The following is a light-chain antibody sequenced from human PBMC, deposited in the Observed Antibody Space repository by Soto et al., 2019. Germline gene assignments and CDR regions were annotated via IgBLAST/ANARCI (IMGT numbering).Light chain of an antibody. CDR1: SSDVGGYNY. J-gene: IGLJ2*01. CDR3: SSYTSSNTLVV. CDR2: DVN. Sequence: QPASVSGSPGQSITISCTGTSSDVGGYNYVSWYQQDPGKAPKLMIYDVNNRPSGVSNRFSGSKSGNTASLTISGLQAEDEADYYCSSYTSSNTLVVFGGGTKLTVL. V-gene: IGLV2-14*03.